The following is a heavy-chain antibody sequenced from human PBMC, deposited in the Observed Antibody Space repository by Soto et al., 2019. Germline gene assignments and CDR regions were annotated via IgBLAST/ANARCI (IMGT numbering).Heavy chain of an antibody. CDR2: IYYSGNT. Sequence: SETLSLTCTVSGGSISSGGYYWSWIRQHPGKGLEWIGYIYYSGNTYYNPSLKSRLTISVDTAKNQFSLRLSSVTAADTAVYYCATTGNYYNGSGPKYSQQGGRGTLATV. V-gene: IGHV4-31*03. D-gene: IGHD3-22*01. J-gene: IGHJ1*01. CDR3: ATTGNYYNGSGPKYSQQ. CDR1: GGSISSGGYY.